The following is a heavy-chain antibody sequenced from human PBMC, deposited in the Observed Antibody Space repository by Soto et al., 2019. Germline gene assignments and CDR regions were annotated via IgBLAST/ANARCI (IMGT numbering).Heavy chain of an antibody. D-gene: IGHD6-19*01. CDR2: IYYSGST. J-gene: IGHJ4*02. V-gene: IGHV4-59*01. Sequence: SETLSLTCTISGGSISSYYWSWIRQPPGKGLEWIGYIYYSGSTNYNPSLKSRVTISVDTSKNQFSLKLSSVTAADTAVYYCAREGSSGWYYFDYWGQGTLVTVSS. CDR3: AREGSSGWYYFDY. CDR1: GGSISSYY.